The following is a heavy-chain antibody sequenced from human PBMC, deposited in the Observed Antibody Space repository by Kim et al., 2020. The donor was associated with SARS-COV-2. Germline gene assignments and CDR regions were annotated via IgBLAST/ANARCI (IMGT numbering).Heavy chain of an antibody. V-gene: IGHV3-30*04. CDR3: ARGNDGDY. CDR2: ISYDGSNQ. CDR1: GFSLSPFE. Sequence: GGSLRLSCAASGFSLSPFEMHWVRQAPGKGLEWVALISYDGSNQFYADSVKGRFTISRDNSKNTFYLQMNSLRPEDTAVYYCARGNDGDYWGQGTLVIVSP. J-gene: IGHJ4*02. D-gene: IGHD1-1*01.